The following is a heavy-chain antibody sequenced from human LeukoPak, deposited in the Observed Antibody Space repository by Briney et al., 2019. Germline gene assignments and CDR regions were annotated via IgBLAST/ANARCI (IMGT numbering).Heavy chain of an antibody. J-gene: IGHJ2*01. CDR2: IYSGGST. CDR1: GFTVSSNY. D-gene: IGHD4-17*01. Sequence: GGSLRLSCAASGFTVSSNYMSWVRQAPGKGLEWVSVIYSGGSTYYADSVKGRFTISRDNSKNTLYLQMNSLRAEDTAVYYCARHNYGDYVVDLWGRGTLVTVSS. CDR3: ARHNYGDYVVDL. V-gene: IGHV3-66*04.